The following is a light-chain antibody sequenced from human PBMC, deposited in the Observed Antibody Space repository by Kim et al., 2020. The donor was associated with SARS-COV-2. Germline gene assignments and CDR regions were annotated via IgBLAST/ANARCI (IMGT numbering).Light chain of an antibody. J-gene: IGKJ5*01. Sequence: PGESATLSCRASQSVNNYLAWYQQKPGQPPRLLIYDASRWATGIPARFRGSGSETDFTLTISSLEPEDFAVYYCQQRRNWPLTFGQGTRLEIK. V-gene: IGKV3-11*01. CDR2: DAS. CDR3: QQRRNWPLT. CDR1: QSVNNY.